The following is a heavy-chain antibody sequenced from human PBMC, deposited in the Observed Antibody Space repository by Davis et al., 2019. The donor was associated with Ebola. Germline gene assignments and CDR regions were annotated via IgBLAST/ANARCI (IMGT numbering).Heavy chain of an antibody. CDR3: ARGTYTTGRDYYSYYVMDV. V-gene: IGHV4-4*09. Sequence: MPSETLSLTCAVYGGSFNIYYWSWLRQPPGKGLEWIGYIYSSGSTKYHPSLTSRVTVSLDTSRNQFSLRLTSVTSADTATYYCARGTYTTGRDYYSYYVMDVWGQGTTVTVSS. CDR2: IYSSGST. J-gene: IGHJ6*02. D-gene: IGHD1-1*01. CDR1: GGSFNIYY.